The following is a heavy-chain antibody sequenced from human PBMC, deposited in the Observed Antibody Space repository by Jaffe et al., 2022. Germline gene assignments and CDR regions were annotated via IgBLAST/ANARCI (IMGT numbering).Heavy chain of an antibody. CDR3: ARDRCIPYCGGGNWFDP. Sequence: QVQLVQSGAEVKKPGASVKVSCKASGYTFTSYYMHWVRQAPGQGLEWMGIINPSGGSTSYAQKFQGRVTMTRDTSTSTVYMELSSLRSEDTAVYYCARDRCIPYCGGGNWFDPWGQGTLVTVSS. CDR2: INPSGGST. V-gene: IGHV1-46*01. D-gene: IGHD2-21*01. J-gene: IGHJ5*02. CDR1: GYTFTSYY.